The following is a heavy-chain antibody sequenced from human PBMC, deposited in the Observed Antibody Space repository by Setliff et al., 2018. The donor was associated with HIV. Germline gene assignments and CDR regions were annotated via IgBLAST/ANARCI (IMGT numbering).Heavy chain of an antibody. CDR2: IIPIFGTP. V-gene: IGHV1-69*13. CDR1: GDTFTSHA. J-gene: IGHJ6*04. D-gene: IGHD2-15*01. CDR3: ARDSRDIVVVIAPEPEPYDYYGMDV. Sequence: SVKVSCKASGDTFTSHAISWVRQAPGQGLEWMGGIIPIFGTPNYAHKFKGRLTITADESTSTVYMELSSLRSEDTAVYYCARDSRDIVVVIAPEPEPYDYYGMDVWGEGTTVTVSA.